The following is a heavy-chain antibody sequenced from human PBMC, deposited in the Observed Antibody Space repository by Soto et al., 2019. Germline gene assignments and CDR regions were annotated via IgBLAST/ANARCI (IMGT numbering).Heavy chain of an antibody. Sequence: EVQLLESGGGLVQPGGSLRLSCAASGFTFSRYAMSWVRQAPGKGLEWVSAISGSGGSTYYADSVKGRFTISRDNSKNTLYLQMNSLRAEDTAVYYCANQAAAADNPVYFYFDYLGQGTLVNVSS. D-gene: IGHD6-13*01. CDR1: GFTFSRYA. CDR2: ISGSGGST. CDR3: ANQAAAADNPVYFYFDY. J-gene: IGHJ4*02. V-gene: IGHV3-23*01.